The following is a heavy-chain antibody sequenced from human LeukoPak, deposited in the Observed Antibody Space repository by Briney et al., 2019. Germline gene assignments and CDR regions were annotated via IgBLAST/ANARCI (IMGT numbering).Heavy chain of an antibody. CDR2: IHYSGVT. D-gene: IGHD6-19*01. CDR1: GGPVTTNSYY. J-gene: IGHJ4*02. V-gene: IGHV4-39*01. CDR3: ARQEGRTTGWYVH. Sequence: SETLSLTCSVSGGPVTTNSYYWAWIRQSPGKGLDWIGTIHYSGVTYYHPSLKSRVTISVDMSKNEFSLNLNSVTAADTAIYYCARQEGRTTGWYVHWGQGALATVSS.